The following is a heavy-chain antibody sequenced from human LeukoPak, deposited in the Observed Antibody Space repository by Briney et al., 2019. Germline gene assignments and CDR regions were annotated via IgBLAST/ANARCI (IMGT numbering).Heavy chain of an antibody. CDR3: ARIDGGATMADI. V-gene: IGHV4-34*01. CDR1: GGSFSGYY. Sequence: PSETLSLTCAVYGGSFSGYYWSWIRQPPGKGLEWIGEINHSGSTNYNPSLKSRVTISVDTSKNQSSLKLSSVTAADTAVYYCARIDGGATMADIWGQGTMVTVSS. CDR2: INHSGST. D-gene: IGHD1-26*01. J-gene: IGHJ3*02.